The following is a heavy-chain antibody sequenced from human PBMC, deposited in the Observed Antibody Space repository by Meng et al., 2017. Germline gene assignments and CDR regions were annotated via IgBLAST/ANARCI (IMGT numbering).Heavy chain of an antibody. CDR3: ARAGVGYYDSSGPYSY. CDR2: IYHSGST. J-gene: IGHJ4*02. V-gene: IGHV4-4*02. CDR1: GGSISSSNW. D-gene: IGHD3-22*01. Sequence: VQVEGSGPGLVKPSGTLSLTCAVSGGSISSSNWWSWVRQPPGKGLEWIGEIYHSGSTNYNPSLKSRVTISVDKSKNQFSLKLSSVTAADTAVYYCARAGVGYYDSSGPYSYWGQGTLVTVSS.